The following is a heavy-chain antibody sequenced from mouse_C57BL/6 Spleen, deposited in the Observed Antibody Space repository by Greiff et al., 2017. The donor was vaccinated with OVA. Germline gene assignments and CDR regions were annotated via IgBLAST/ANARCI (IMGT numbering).Heavy chain of an antibody. Sequence: QVQLKQPGAELVKPGASVKLSCKASGYTFTSYWMHWVKQRPGQGLEWIGMIHPNSGSTNYNEKFKSKATLTVDKSSSTAYMQLSSLTSEDSAVYYCARSIYYDYDDFDYWGQGTTLTVSS. J-gene: IGHJ2*01. CDR3: ARSIYYDYDDFDY. V-gene: IGHV1-64*01. CDR1: GYTFTSYW. D-gene: IGHD2-4*01. CDR2: IHPNSGST.